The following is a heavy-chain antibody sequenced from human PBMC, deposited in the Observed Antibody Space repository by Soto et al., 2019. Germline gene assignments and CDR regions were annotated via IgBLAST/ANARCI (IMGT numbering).Heavy chain of an antibody. CDR1: GYSFTGSW. CDR2: IDTSDSNT. V-gene: IGHV5-10-1*01. D-gene: IGHD2-2*02. J-gene: IGHJ6*02. Sequence: GESLKISCXGFGYSFTGSWISWVRQMPGKGPEWMGRIDTSDSNTNYSPSFQGHVSISADTSITTAYLQWSSLRASDTAKYYCARHVYTALFHYGMDVWGQGTTVTVSS. CDR3: ARHVYTALFHYGMDV.